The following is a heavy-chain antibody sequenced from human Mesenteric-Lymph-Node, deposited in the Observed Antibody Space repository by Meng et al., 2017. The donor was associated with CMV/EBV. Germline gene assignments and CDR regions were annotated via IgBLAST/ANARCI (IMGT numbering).Heavy chain of an antibody. CDR1: GYTFTGYY. D-gene: IGHD5-12*01. CDR3: AREGYSGYDY. CDR2: INPNSGGT. V-gene: IGHV1-2*02. J-gene: IGHJ4*02. Sequence: ASVKVSCKASGYTFTGYYMHWVRQAPGQGLEWMGWINPNSGGTNYAQKFQGRVTMTRDTSTSTVYMELSSLRSEDTAVYYCAREGYSGYDYWGQGTLVTVSS.